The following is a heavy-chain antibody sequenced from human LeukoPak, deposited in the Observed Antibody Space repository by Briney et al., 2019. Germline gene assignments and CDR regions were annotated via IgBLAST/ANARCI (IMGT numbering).Heavy chain of an antibody. Sequence: GGSLRLSCAASGFTFSSYAMSWVRQAPGKGLEWVASISGSAVTTYYADSVKGRFTISRDNSKNTLYLQMNSLRAEDTAVYYCAKGRTTTVRFLIDYWGQGTLVTVSS. J-gene: IGHJ4*02. CDR3: AKGRTTTVRFLIDY. CDR2: ISGSAVTT. D-gene: IGHD4-17*01. V-gene: IGHV3-23*01. CDR1: GFTFSSYA.